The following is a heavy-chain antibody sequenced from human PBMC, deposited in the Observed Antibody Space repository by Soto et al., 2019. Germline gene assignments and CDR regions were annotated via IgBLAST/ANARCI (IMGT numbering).Heavy chain of an antibody. CDR2: INAGNGNT. V-gene: IGHV1-3*01. CDR1: GYTFTSYA. D-gene: IGHD2-2*01. CDR3: AREEGIYCSSTSCYADPFIIYGMDV. J-gene: IGHJ6*02. Sequence: ASVKVSCKASGYTFTSYAMHWVRQAPGQRLEWMGWINAGNGNTKYSQKFQGRVTMTRDTSTSTAYMELRSLSSDDTAVYYCAREEGIYCSSTSCYADPFIIYGMDVWGQGTTVTVSS.